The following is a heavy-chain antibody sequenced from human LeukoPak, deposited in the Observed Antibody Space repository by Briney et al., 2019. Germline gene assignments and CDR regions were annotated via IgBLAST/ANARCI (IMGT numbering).Heavy chain of an antibody. J-gene: IGHJ3*02. D-gene: IGHD3-10*01. CDR3: STGSGHAFDI. CDR2: INSDGSST. CDR1: GFTFSSYW. V-gene: IGHV3-74*01. Sequence: GGSLRLSCAASGFTFSSYWMHWVRQVPGKGLVWVSRINSDGSSTSYADSVKGRFTTSRDNAKNTLYVQMNSLRAEDTAVYYCSTGSGHAFDIWGRGTMVTV.